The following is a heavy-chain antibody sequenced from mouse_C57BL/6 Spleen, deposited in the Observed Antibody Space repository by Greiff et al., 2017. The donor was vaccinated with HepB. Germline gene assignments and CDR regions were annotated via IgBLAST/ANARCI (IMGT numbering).Heavy chain of an antibody. J-gene: IGHJ4*01. CDR1: GYTFTSYW. CDR2: IYPGSGST. D-gene: IGHD3-2*02. CDR3: AKTAQAPYDAMDY. Sequence: QLQQPGAELVKPGASVKMSCKASGYTFTSYWITWVKQRPGQGLEWIGDIYPGSGSTNYNEKFKSKATLTVDTSSSTAYRQLSSLTSEDSSVYYCAKTAQAPYDAMDYWGQGTSVTVSS. V-gene: IGHV1-55*01.